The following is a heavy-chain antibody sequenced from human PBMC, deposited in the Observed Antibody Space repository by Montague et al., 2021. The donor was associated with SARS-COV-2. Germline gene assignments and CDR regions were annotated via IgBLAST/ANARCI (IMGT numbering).Heavy chain of an antibody. D-gene: IGHD6-19*01. CDR1: GGSIRSTTFY. CDR3: VTPGKTAVAGQFDY. V-gene: IGHV4-39*07. CDR2: IYEGATT. Sequence: SETLSLTCTVSGGSIRSTTFYWGWIRQSPGKGLEWIGYIYEGATTYYXPSLRSRVAISLDTPNNQFSLKITSLIVADTAIYYCVTPGKTAVAGQFDYWGPGILVTVSS. J-gene: IGHJ4*02.